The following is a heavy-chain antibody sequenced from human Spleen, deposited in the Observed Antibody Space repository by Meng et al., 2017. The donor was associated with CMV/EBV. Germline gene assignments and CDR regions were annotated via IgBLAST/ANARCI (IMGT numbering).Heavy chain of an antibody. D-gene: IGHD3-16*01. Sequence: CTVSVNSISGGGSYCNWIRQHPGKGLEWIGYVYYRGNTYYNPSLKSRVSISLDTSKNQFSLRLSSVTAADTAVYYCATSQGALHFDYWGQGTLVTVSS. CDR3: ATSQGALHFDY. CDR1: VNSISGGGSY. V-gene: IGHV4-31*03. CDR2: VYYRGNT. J-gene: IGHJ4*02.